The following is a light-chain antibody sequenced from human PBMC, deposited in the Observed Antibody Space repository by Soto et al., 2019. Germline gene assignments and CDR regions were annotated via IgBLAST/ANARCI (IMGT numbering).Light chain of an antibody. CDR1: QSLSSS. CDR3: QQYDNWPWT. J-gene: IGKJ1*01. CDR2: GTS. Sequence: KLLTQSPGTLSLSPGERATLFCRASQSLSSSLAWYQQKSGQAPRLIIYGTSRRATGVPVRFSGSGSGTDFALTISSLQSEDFGFYFCQQYDNWPWTCGQGTKVELK. V-gene: IGKV3-15*01.